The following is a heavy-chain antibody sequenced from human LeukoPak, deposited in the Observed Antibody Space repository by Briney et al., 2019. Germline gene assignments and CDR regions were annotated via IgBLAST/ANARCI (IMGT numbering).Heavy chain of an antibody. CDR3: ARGGLLAAAGPPYYYGMDV. V-gene: IGHV1-8*01. CDR2: MNPNRGNT. CDR1: GYTFTSYD. J-gene: IGHJ6*01. D-gene: IGHD6-13*01. Sequence: ASVKVSCKASGYTFTSYDINWVRQATGQGLEWMGWMNPNRGNTGYAQKFQGRVTMTRNTSLSTAYMGLRSLRSEDTAVYDCARGGLLAAAGPPYYYGMDVWGQRTTVTVSS.